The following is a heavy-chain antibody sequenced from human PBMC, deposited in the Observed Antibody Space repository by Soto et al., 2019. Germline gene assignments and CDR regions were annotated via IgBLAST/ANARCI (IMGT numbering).Heavy chain of an antibody. CDR2: IYPGDSDT. Sequence: ESLKISCKGSGDSFSNYWIAWVCQMPGKGLEWMGIIYPGDSDTRYSPSFQGQVTISADTSVNTVYLQWSSLKASDTAMYYCAGHPHDFWSGYFRRGWFDPRRQGPLVTVAS. CDR1: GDSFSNYW. CDR3: AGHPHDFWSGYFRRGWFDP. D-gene: IGHD3-3*01. V-gene: IGHV5-51*01. J-gene: IGHJ5*02.